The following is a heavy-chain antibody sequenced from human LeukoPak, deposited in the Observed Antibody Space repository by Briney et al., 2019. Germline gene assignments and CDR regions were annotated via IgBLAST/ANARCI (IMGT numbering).Heavy chain of an antibody. J-gene: IGHJ4*02. V-gene: IGHV1-2*02. Sequence: ASVKVSCKASGYTFTGYYMHWVRQAPGQGLEWMGWINPNSGGTNYAQKFQGRVTMTRDTSISTAYMELSRLRSDDTAVYYCARCTTGRTFGSLREIKRSREIDYWGQGTLVTVSS. CDR3: ARCTTGRTFGSLREIKRSREIDY. CDR2: INPNSGGT. CDR1: GYTFTGYY. D-gene: IGHD1-1*01.